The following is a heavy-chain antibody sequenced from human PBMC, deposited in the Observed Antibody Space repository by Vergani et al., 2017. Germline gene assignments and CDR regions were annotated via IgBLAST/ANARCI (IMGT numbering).Heavy chain of an antibody. D-gene: IGHD6-13*01. CDR1: GGSISRNDYY. CDR3: ASKPTGTSWYSVKYYFDF. J-gene: IGHJ4*02. CDR2: IYYSEST. Sequence: QVQLQESGPGLVKPSQTLSLTCSVSGGSISRNDYYWSWIRQPPGKGLEWLGYIYYSESTYYNPSLKSRLTMSVDTSKNQFSLELSSVTASDTAMYYCASKPTGTSWYSVKYYFDFWGQGTLVAVSS. V-gene: IGHV4-30-4*08.